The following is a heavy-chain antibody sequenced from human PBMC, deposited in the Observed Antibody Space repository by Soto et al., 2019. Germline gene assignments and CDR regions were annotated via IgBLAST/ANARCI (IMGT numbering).Heavy chain of an antibody. V-gene: IGHV1-8*01. J-gene: IGHJ5*02. CDR1: GYAFSNND. CDR2: MNPNSGNG. CDR3: AGMATSGTLNWFDH. Sequence: ASVKVSCKASGYAFSNNDISWVRHVTGQGLEWMGWMNPNSGNGGYAQKFQGRVTMTRDTSTSTAYLQLSSLASDDTAIYYCAGMATSGTLNWFDHWGQGTLVTLSS.